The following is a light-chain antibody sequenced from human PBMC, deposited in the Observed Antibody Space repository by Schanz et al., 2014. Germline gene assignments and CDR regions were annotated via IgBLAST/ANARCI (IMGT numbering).Light chain of an antibody. J-gene: IGKJ3*01. Sequence: EIVMTQSPATLSVSPGERATLSCRASQSVSSNLAWFQQKPGQAPRLLIYDASTRATGIPARFSGSGSGTEFTLTISSLQSEDFAVYYCQHYNYWPQFTFGPGTEVDIK. CDR1: QSVSSN. CDR3: QHYNYWPQFT. CDR2: DAS. V-gene: IGKV3-15*01.